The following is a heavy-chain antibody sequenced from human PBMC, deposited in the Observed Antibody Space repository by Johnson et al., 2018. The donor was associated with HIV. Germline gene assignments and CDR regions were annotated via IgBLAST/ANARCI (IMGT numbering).Heavy chain of an antibody. CDR1: GFTFSSYA. D-gene: IGHD2-15*01. J-gene: IGHJ3*02. CDR2: ISYDGSNK. V-gene: IGHV3-30*04. Sequence: QVQLVESGGGVVQPGRSLRLSCAASGFTFSSYAMHWVRQAPGKGLEWVAVISYDGSNKYYADSVQGRFTISRDNSKNTLYLQMNSLRAEDTAVYYCAKGFTLDSGAFDIWGQWTMVTVSS. CDR3: AKGFTLDSGAFDI.